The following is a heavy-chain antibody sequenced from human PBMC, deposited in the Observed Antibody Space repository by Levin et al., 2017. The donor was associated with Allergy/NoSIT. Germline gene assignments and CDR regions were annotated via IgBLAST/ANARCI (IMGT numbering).Heavy chain of an antibody. D-gene: IGHD3-10*01. CDR3: ASTHYYGSGSYYKRGGEFDY. V-gene: IGHV3-30-3*01. J-gene: IGHJ4*02. Sequence: PGGSLRLSCAASGFTFSSYAMHWVRQAPGKGLEWVAVISYDGSNKYYADSVKGRFTISRDNSKNTLYLQMNSLRAEDTAVYYCASTHYYGSGSYYKRGGEFDYWGQGTLVTVSS. CDR2: ISYDGSNK. CDR1: GFTFSSYA.